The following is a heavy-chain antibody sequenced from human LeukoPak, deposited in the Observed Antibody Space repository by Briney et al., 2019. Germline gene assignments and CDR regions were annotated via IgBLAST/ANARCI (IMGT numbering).Heavy chain of an antibody. D-gene: IGHD1-26*01. CDR1: GFTFSSYA. Sequence: GGSLRLSCAASGFTFSSYAMHWVRQAPGKGLEWVAVISYDGSNKYYADSVKGRFTISRDNSKNTLYLQMNSLRAEDTAVYYCANERAWAFDIWGQGTMVTVSS. CDR3: ANERAWAFDI. J-gene: IGHJ3*02. V-gene: IGHV3-30*04. CDR2: ISYDGSNK.